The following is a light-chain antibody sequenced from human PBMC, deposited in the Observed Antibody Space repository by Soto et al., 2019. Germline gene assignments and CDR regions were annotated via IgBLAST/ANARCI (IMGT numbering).Light chain of an antibody. CDR1: QGIGSW. Sequence: DIQMTQSPSSVSASVGDRVTITCRASQGIGSWLAWYQQKPGKAPNLLIYDASKLHSGVPSRFSGSGSGTGFSLTISSLQPEDFATYYCQQANSFPHTFGGGTKVEI. CDR3: QQANSFPHT. V-gene: IGKV1-12*01. J-gene: IGKJ4*01. CDR2: DAS.